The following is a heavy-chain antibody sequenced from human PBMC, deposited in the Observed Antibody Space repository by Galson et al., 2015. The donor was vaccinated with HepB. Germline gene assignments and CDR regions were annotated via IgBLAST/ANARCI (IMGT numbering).Heavy chain of an antibody. Sequence: SLRLSCAASGFTFSSYGMHWVRQAPGKGLEWVAVIWYDGSNKYYADSVKGRFTISRDNSKNTLYLQMNSLRAEDTAVYYCARDRFDYGDYVGSYYYYGMDVWGQGTTVTVSS. CDR1: GFTFSSYG. J-gene: IGHJ6*02. D-gene: IGHD4-17*01. V-gene: IGHV3-33*08. CDR3: ARDRFDYGDYVGSYYYYGMDV. CDR2: IWYDGSNK.